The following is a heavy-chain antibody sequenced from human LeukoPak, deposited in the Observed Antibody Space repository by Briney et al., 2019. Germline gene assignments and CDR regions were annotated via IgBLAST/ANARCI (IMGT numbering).Heavy chain of an antibody. Sequence: PGGSLRLSCAASGFTSSSYAMSWVRQAPGKGLEWVSAISGSGGSTYYADSVKGRFTISRDNSKNTLYLQMNSLRAEDTAVYYCASWVLRYFDWRFDYWGQGTLVTVSS. CDR1: GFTSSSYA. J-gene: IGHJ4*02. CDR3: ASWVLRYFDWRFDY. V-gene: IGHV3-23*01. CDR2: ISGSGGST. D-gene: IGHD3-9*01.